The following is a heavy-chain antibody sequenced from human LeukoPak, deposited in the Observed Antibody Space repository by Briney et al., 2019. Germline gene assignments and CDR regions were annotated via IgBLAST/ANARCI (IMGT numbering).Heavy chain of an antibody. CDR2: ICSSVGTV. CDR3: ASVGIVVVPAAIRNWSDR. V-gene: IGHV3-48*02. D-gene: IGHD2-2*03. CDR1: GFTFRSYR. J-gene: IGHJ5*02. Sequence: GGSLRVSSAPPGFTFRSYRISSVPQAPGEGLEWGSYICSSVGTVYYADSVKGRFTSSRDNEKNSLYLRMSSLRDGETAVYYCASVGIVVVPAAIRNWSDRWGEGTLVTV.